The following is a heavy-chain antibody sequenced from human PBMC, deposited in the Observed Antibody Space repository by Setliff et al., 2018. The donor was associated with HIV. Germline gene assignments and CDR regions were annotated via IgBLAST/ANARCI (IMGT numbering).Heavy chain of an antibody. CDR2: IYPSGGST. J-gene: IGHJ3*01. Sequence: VKVSCKASGYTFTSYFIQWVRQAPGQGLEWMGIIYPSGGSTTYAPKFQGRVTMTRDTSTSTVYMDLSGLRSDDTAVYYCARVKGLMVRNWNDRPNASDLWGQVTRVTVS. CDR1: GYTFTSYF. CDR3: ARVKGLMVRNWNDRPNASDL. D-gene: IGHD1-1*01. V-gene: IGHV1-46*01.